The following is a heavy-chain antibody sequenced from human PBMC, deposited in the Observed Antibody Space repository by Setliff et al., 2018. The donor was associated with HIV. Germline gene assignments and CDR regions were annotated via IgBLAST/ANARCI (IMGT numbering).Heavy chain of an antibody. CDR1: GGSMSSQY. D-gene: IGHD3-9*01. CDR3: ARLGGILTGTPVIDY. J-gene: IGHJ4*02. CDR2: IFYSAT. V-gene: IGHV4-59*11. Sequence: SETLSLTCTVSGGSMSSQYWSWVRQSPGKGLEWIVYIFYSATDYNPSLKSRVTMSIDTSKNQFSLNLRSVTAADTAVYYCARLGGILTGTPVIDYWGQGTLVTVSS.